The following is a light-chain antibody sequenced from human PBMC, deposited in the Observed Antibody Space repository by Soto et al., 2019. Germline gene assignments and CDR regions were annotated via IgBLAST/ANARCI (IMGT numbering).Light chain of an antibody. CDR2: QDN. V-gene: IGLV3-1*01. CDR3: QTWGRGTHVV. Sequence: SYELTQPPAVSVSPGQTASITCSGDKLGDKYASWYQQKPGQSPVLVIHQDNKRPSGIPERFSGSNSGNTATLTISGTQAMDEAHYYWQTWGRGTHVVFGGGTELTVL. CDR1: KLGDKY. J-gene: IGLJ2*01.